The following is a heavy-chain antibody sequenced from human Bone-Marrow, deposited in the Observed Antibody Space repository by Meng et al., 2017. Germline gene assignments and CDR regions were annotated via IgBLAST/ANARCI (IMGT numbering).Heavy chain of an antibody. CDR2: ISSSSSYI. CDR1: GFTFSSYS. V-gene: IGHV3-21*01. Sequence: GGSLRLSCAASGFTFSSYSMNWVRQAPGKGLEWVSSISSSSSYIYHAYSVKGRFTISRDNAKNTLYLQMNSLRAEDTAVYDCARARSSGWVNDALDIWGQGTMVTVSS. J-gene: IGHJ3*02. D-gene: IGHD6-19*01. CDR3: ARARSSGWVNDALDI.